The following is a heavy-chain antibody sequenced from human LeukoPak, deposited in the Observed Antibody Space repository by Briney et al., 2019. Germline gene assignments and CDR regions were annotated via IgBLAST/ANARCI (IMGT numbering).Heavy chain of an antibody. D-gene: IGHD6-6*01. CDR3: ARGSGGQQLIRGYYYMDV. Sequence: GGSLRLSCAASGFTFSSHGMNWVRQAPGKGLEWVSGISPNGVITYYADSVKGRFTISRDNSKGTVYLQMNSLRPEDTAVYYCARGSGGQQLIRGYYYMDVWGKGTTVTVSS. V-gene: IGHV3-23*01. J-gene: IGHJ6*03. CDR2: ISPNGVIT. CDR1: GFTFSSHG.